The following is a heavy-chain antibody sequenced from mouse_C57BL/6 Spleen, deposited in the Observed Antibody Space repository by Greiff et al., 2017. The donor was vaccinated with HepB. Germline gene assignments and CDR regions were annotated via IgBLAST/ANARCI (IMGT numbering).Heavy chain of an antibody. J-gene: IGHJ3*01. CDR1: GYTFTSYW. D-gene: IGHD1-1*01. CDR3: ARYGGRRQFAY. Sequence: QVQLKESGAELVKPGASVKMSCKASGYTFTSYWITWVKQRPGQGLEWIGDIYPGSGSTNYNEKFKSKATLTVDTSSSTAYMQLSSLTSEDSAVYYCARYGGRRQFAYWGQGTLVTVSA. V-gene: IGHV1-55*01. CDR2: IYPGSGST.